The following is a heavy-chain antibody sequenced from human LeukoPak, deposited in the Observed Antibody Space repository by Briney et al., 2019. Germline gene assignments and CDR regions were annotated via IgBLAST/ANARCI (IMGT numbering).Heavy chain of an antibody. CDR3: ARDMSEKYTADY. J-gene: IGHJ4*02. Sequence: PGGSLRLSCAAYGFPFRTHAMHWVRQAPGKGLEWVAFISFDGNTKYYSDSVRGRFPISRDNSKNTVYLQMNSLRPEDTAVYYCARDMSEKYTADYWGQGTQVTVSS. D-gene: IGHD1-1*01. CDR1: GFPFRTHA. V-gene: IGHV3-30*01. CDR2: ISFDGNTK.